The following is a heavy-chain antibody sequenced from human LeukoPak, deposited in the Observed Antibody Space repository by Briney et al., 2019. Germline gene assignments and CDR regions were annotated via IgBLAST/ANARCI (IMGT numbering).Heavy chain of an antibody. CDR3: ARDPWPYCRSGGSCYFYYYYMAV. D-gene: IGHD2-15*01. CDR2: ISAYNGNT. Sequence: ASVKVSCKASGYTFTSYGISWVRQAPGQGLEWMGWISAYNGNTNYAQKLQGRVTMTTDTSTSTAYMELRSLRSDDTAVYYCARDPWPYCRSGGSCYFYYYYMAVWGKGTTVTV. CDR1: GYTFTSYG. J-gene: IGHJ6*03. V-gene: IGHV1-18*01.